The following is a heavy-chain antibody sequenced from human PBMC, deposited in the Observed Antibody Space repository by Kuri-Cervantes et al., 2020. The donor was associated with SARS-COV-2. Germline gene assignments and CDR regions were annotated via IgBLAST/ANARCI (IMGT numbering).Heavy chain of an antibody. J-gene: IGHJ5*02. CDR1: GYSISSGYY. V-gene: IGHV4-38-2*01. CDR3: ARGGLEWLLFWFDP. Sequence: SETLSLTCAVSGYSISSGYYWGWIRQPPGKGLEWIGYIYYSGSTYYNPSLKSRVTISVDTSKNQFSLKLSSVTAADTAVYYCARGGLEWLLFWFDPWGQGTLVTVSS. D-gene: IGHD3-3*01. CDR2: IYYSGST.